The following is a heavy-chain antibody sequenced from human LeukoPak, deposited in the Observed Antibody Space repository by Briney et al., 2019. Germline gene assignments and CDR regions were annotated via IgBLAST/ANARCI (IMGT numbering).Heavy chain of an antibody. CDR2: IYYSGST. CDR3: ARVLRRYYFDY. J-gene: IGHJ4*02. D-gene: IGHD2-15*01. Sequence: SETLSLTCTVSGGSISSYYWSWLRQPPGKGLEWIGYIYYSGSTNYNPSLKSRVTISVDTSKNQFSLKLSSVTAADTAVYYCARVLRRYYFDYWGQGTLVTVSS. CDR1: GGSISSYY. V-gene: IGHV4-59*01.